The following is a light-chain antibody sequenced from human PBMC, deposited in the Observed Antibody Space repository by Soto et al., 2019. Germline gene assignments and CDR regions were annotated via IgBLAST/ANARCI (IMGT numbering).Light chain of an antibody. CDR2: GNS. J-gene: IGLJ1*01. CDR1: SSNIGAGFD. CDR3: QSYDSSLTGSKV. Sequence: VLTQPPSVSGAPGQRVTISCTGSSSNIGAGFDVHWYQQLPGTAPKHLIYGNSNRPSGVPDRFSGSRSGTSASLAITGLQAEDEADYYCQSYDSSLTGSKVFGSGTKVTVL. V-gene: IGLV1-40*01.